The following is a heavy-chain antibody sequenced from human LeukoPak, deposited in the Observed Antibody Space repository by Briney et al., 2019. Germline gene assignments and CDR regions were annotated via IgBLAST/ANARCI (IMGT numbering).Heavy chain of an antibody. D-gene: IGHD1-26*01. V-gene: IGHV4-31*03. Sequence: PSETLSLTCTVSGGSISSGGYYWSWIRQHPGKGLEWIGYIYYSGSTYYNPSLKSRVTISVDTSKNQFSLKLSSVTAADTAVYYCGRDSGSYSDAFDIWGQGTMVTVSS. CDR1: GGSISSGGYY. CDR3: GRDSGSYSDAFDI. J-gene: IGHJ3*02. CDR2: IYYSGST.